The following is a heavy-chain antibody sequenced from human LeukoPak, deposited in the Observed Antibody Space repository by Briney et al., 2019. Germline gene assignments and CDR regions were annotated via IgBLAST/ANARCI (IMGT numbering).Heavy chain of an antibody. Sequence: ASVKVSCKASGGTFSSYAISWVRPAPGQGLEWMGRIIPILGIANYAQKFQGRVTITADKSTSTAYMELSSLRSEDTAVYYCARVKIAVAAWFDPWGQGTLVTVSS. J-gene: IGHJ5*02. V-gene: IGHV1-69*04. CDR1: GGTFSSYA. D-gene: IGHD6-19*01. CDR2: IIPILGIA. CDR3: ARVKIAVAAWFDP.